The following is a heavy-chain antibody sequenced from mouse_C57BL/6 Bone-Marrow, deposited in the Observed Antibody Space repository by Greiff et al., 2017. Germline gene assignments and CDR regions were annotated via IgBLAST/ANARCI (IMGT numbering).Heavy chain of an antibody. V-gene: IGHV1-64*01. CDR2: IHPNSGST. CDR3: ARNYDGRTAY. Sequence: QVQLQQPGAELVKPGASVKLSCKASGYTFTSYWMHWVKQRPGQGLEWIGMIHPNSGSTNYNEKFKSKATLTVDKSSSTAYLQLSSLTSEDSAVYYCARNYDGRTAYWGQGTLVTVSA. CDR1: GYTFTSYW. D-gene: IGHD2-4*01. J-gene: IGHJ3*01.